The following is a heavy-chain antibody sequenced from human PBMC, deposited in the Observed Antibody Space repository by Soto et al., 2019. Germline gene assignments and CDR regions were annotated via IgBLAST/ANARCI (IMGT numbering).Heavy chain of an antibody. CDR3: ARPPSGYCTGGSCYEYYYYGMDV. Sequence: GGCLRRSCAASGFTFSSYWMHWVRQAPGKGLVWVSRINSDGSSTSYADSVKGRVTISRDNAKNRLYLQMNSLRAEDTAVYYCARPPSGYCTGGSCYEYYYYGMDVWRQRTTVTVSS. CDR1: GFTFSSYW. CDR2: INSDGSST. D-gene: IGHD2-15*01. J-gene: IGHJ6*02. V-gene: IGHV3-74*01.